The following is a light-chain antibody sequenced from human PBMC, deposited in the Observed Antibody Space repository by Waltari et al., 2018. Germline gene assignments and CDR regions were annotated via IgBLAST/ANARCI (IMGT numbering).Light chain of an antibody. J-gene: IGLJ2*01. CDR1: SRDVGRYAS. CDR2: AVS. V-gene: IGLV2-11*01. CDR3: YSYAATYSI. Sequence: QSALTQPRSVSGSPGQSVTISCTGPSRDVGRYASVSWYQQRPGKPPKLLISAVSQRPSGVPDRFSGSKSGNTASLTISGLQADDEADYYCYSYAATYSIFGGGTKLTVL.